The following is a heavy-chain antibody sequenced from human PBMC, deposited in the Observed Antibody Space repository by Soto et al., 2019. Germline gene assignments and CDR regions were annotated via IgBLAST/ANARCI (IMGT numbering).Heavy chain of an antibody. CDR3: ARHVRYSGFSFDP. CDR2: IYCSGST. Sequence: PSETLSLTCTVSGGSISSYYWSWIRQPPGKGLEWIGYIYCSGSTNYNPSLKSRVTISVDTSKNQFSLKLSSVTAADTAVYYCARHVRYSGFSFDPWGQGTLVTVSS. V-gene: IGHV4-59*08. J-gene: IGHJ5*02. D-gene: IGHD1-26*01. CDR1: GGSISSYY.